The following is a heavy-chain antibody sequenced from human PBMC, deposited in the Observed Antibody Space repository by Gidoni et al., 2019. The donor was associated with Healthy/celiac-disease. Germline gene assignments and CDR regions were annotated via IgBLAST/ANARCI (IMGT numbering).Heavy chain of an antibody. CDR2: IYTSGST. CDR3: ARDSYCSSTSCYLDAFDI. Sequence: QVQLQESGPGLVKPSATLSLTCTVSGGSISSYYWSWIRQPAGKGLEWIGRIYTSGSTNYNPSLKSRVTMSVDTSKNQFSLKLSSVTAADTAVYYCARDSYCSSTSCYLDAFDIWGQGTMVTVSS. V-gene: IGHV4-4*07. CDR1: GGSISSYY. D-gene: IGHD2-2*01. J-gene: IGHJ3*02.